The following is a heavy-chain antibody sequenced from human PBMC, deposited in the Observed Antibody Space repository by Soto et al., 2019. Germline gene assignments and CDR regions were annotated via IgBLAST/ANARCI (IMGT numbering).Heavy chain of an antibody. CDR2: IFHNGNS. D-gene: IGHD3-22*01. V-gene: IGHV4-39*01. CDR1: GGYIRSATAY. CDR3: ARFDYHYDSSGYSTDPFDI. Sequence: SETLSLTYTVSGGYIRSATAYWNWIRQPPGRALEWIGTIFHNGNSYYNPSLQSRFSISVDTSKNQFSLKLSSVTAADTAVYYCARFDYHYDSSGYSTDPFDIWGQGTMVTVSS. J-gene: IGHJ3*02.